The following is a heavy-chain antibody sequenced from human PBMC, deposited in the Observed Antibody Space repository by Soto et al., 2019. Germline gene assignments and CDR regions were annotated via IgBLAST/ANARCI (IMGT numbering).Heavy chain of an antibody. D-gene: IGHD2-21*02. CDR2: IYYSGST. J-gene: IGHJ4*02. Sequence: QLQLQESGPGLVKPSETLSLTCTVSGGSISSSSYYWGWIRQPPGKGLEWIGSIYYSGSTYYNPSLKSRVTISVDTSKNQFSLKRSSVTAADTAVYYCVAYCGGDCYSSHNGKDYWGQGTLVTVSS. V-gene: IGHV4-39*01. CDR1: GGSISSSSYY. CDR3: VAYCGGDCYSSHNGKDY.